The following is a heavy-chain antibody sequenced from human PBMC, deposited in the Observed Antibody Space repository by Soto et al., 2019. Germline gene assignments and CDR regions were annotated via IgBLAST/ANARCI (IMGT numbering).Heavy chain of an antibody. CDR1: GFTISECS. J-gene: IGHJ4*02. CDR3: AKSVYNWNDGFFDY. D-gene: IGHD1-1*01. Sequence: PGGSLRLSCEASGFTISECSMEWVRQTPGKGLEWLAYITIRTGNVHYADSVKGRFTISRDNSKYTLYLQMSSLRAEDTAVYYCAKSVYNWNDGFFDYWGQGTLVTVSS. V-gene: IGHV3-48*01. CDR2: ITIRTGNV.